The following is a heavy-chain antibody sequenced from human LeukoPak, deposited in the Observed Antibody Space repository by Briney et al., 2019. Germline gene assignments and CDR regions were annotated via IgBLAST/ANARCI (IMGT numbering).Heavy chain of an antibody. Sequence: SVKVSCKASGGTFSSYAISWVRQAPGQGLEWMGGIIPIFGTANYAQKFQGRVTITADESTSTAYMELSSLRSDDTAVYYCARVDGDYVESYYYGMDVWGQGTTVTVSS. D-gene: IGHD4-17*01. CDR1: GGTFSSYA. J-gene: IGHJ6*02. CDR3: ARVDGDYVESYYYGMDV. V-gene: IGHV1-69*01. CDR2: IIPIFGTA.